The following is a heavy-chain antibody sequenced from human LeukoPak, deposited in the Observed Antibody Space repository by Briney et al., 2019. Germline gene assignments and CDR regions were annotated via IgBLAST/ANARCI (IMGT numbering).Heavy chain of an antibody. J-gene: IGHJ4*02. D-gene: IGHD2-15*01. Sequence: GGTLRLSCAASGFPFSSYGMSWVRRAPGEGLEWVSGITGSTFTTYYADSVKGRFTISRDNSKNALYLQMNSLRAEDTALYYCAKDQLNRFCSGGSCSITHDSWGQGTLVTVSS. CDR1: GFPFSSYG. CDR2: ITGSTFTT. CDR3: AKDQLNRFCSGGSCSITHDS. V-gene: IGHV3-23*01.